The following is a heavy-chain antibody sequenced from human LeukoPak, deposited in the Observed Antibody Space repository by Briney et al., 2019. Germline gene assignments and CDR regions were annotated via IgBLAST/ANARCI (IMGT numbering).Heavy chain of an antibody. CDR1: GFTFRTYG. Sequence: GGSLRLSCVASGFTFRTYGMNWVRQAPGKGLEWISYINSNSDTVHYSNSVEGRFTISRDNAKNSLYLQMNSLRAEDTAVYYCAKELVSRSSLSFDYWGQGTRVTVSS. CDR2: INSNSDTV. CDR3: AKELVSRSSLSFDY. J-gene: IGHJ4*02. V-gene: IGHV3-48*04. D-gene: IGHD2-2*01.